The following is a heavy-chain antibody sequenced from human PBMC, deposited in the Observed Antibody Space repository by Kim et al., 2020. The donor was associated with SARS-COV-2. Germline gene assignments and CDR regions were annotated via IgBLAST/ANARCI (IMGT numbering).Heavy chain of an antibody. CDR1: GFTFSSYG. CDR3: ARYSANYGACDI. J-gene: IGHJ3*02. Sequence: GGSLRLSCAASGFTFSSYGIHWVRQAPGKGLEWVTLIWYDGSNKYYADSVKGRFTISRDNSKNTVYVQMNSLRAEDTAVYYCARYSANYGACDIWGPGTMVTVSS. V-gene: IGHV3-33*01. D-gene: IGHD1-26*01. CDR2: IWYDGSNK.